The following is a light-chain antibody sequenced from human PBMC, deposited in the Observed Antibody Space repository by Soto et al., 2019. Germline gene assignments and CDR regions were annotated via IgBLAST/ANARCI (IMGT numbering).Light chain of an antibody. V-gene: IGLV1-47*01. Sequence: QSVLTQPPSASGTPGQRVTISCSGSSSNIGSNYVSWYQHLPGAAPKLLIYRSDQRPSGVPDRFSGSKSGTSASLAISGLRSEDEADYFCAVRYDGLGGHGVFGGGTKLTVL. CDR3: AVRYDGLGGHGV. J-gene: IGLJ3*02. CDR2: RSD. CDR1: SSNIGSNY.